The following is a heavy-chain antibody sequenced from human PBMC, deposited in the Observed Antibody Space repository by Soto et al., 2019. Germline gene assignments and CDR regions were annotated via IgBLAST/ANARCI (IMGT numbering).Heavy chain of an antibody. D-gene: IGHD1-26*01. V-gene: IGHV3-7*04. CDR3: ARDLSPSFSDTTFDVFDI. CDR1: GFSFTTSW. J-gene: IGHJ3*02. Sequence: EVQLVESGGGLVQPGGSLRLSCVASGFSFTTSWMTWVRQAPGKGLEWVANIKRDGSKKNYLDSVKGRFTISRDNDENSLYLQMNMLRVEDTAVYYCARDLSPSFSDTTFDVFDIWGQGTVVAVSS. CDR2: IKRDGSKK.